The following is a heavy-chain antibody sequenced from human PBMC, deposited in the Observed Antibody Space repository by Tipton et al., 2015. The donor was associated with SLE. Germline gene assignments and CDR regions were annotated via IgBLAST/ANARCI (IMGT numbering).Heavy chain of an antibody. CDR1: GGSISSGSYY. J-gene: IGHJ6*03. D-gene: IGHD5-12*01. V-gene: IGHV4-61*02. Sequence: TLSLTCTVSGGSISSGSYYWSWIRQPAGKGLEWIGRLYTSGSTNYNPSLKSRVTISVDTSQNQFSLKLSSVTAADTAVYYCARALGDGWLPTEYYYMDVWGKGTTVTVSS. CDR3: ARALGDGWLPTEYYYMDV. CDR2: LYTSGST.